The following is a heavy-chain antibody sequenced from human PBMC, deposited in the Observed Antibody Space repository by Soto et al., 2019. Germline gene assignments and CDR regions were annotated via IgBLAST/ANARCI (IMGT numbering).Heavy chain of an antibody. J-gene: IGHJ4*02. CDR2: ISGSGGST. Sequence: PGGSLRLSCAASGFTFSSYAMSWVRQAPGKGLEWVSAISGSGGSTYYADSVKGRFTISRDNSKNTLYLQMNSLRAEDTAVYYCANEMEVFVYYDSSGYIPYFDYGAQGTLVTVSS. D-gene: IGHD3-22*01. CDR1: GFTFSSYA. CDR3: ANEMEVFVYYDSSGYIPYFDY. V-gene: IGHV3-23*01.